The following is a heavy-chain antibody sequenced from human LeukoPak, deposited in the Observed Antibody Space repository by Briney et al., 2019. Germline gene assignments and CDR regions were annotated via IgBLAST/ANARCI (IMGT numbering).Heavy chain of an antibody. CDR1: GFIFSNYN. J-gene: IGHJ4*02. CDR2: ISSSSRYI. V-gene: IGHV3-21*01. Sequence: GGSLRLSCAASGFIFSNYNMNWVRQAPGKGLEWVSSISSSSRYIYNADSVKGRFTISRDNARNSLYLQMNSLRADGTAVYYCARDEDGDYTPDYWGQGTLVTVSS. CDR3: ARDEDGDYTPDY. D-gene: IGHD4-17*01.